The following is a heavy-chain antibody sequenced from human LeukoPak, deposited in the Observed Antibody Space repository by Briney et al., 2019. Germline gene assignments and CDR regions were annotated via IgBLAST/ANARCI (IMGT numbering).Heavy chain of an antibody. J-gene: IGHJ4*02. CDR3: AVEMQWLVQVDY. V-gene: IGHV3-9*01. CDR2: ISWNSGSI. D-gene: IGHD6-19*01. CDR1: GFTFDDYA. Sequence: TGGTLRLSCAASGFTFDDYAMHWVRQAPGKGLEWVSGISWNSGSIGYADSVKGRFTISRDNAKNSLYLQMNSLRAEDTAVYYCAVEMQWLVQVDYWGQGTLVTVSS.